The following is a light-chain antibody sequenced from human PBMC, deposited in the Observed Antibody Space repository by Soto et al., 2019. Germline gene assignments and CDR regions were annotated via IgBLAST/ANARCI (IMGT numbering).Light chain of an antibody. CDR3: SSYTSSSTLV. CDR2: NVS. Sequence: QSALTQPASVSGSPGQSITISCTGTSSDVGGYNYVSWYQQHPRKAPKLMIYNVSNRPSGVSNRFSASKSGNTASLTISGLQADDEADYYCSSYTSSSTLVFGGGTKLTVL. J-gene: IGLJ2*01. CDR1: SSDVGGYNY. V-gene: IGLV2-14*01.